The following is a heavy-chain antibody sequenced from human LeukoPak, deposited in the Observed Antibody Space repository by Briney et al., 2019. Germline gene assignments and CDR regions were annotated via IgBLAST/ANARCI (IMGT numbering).Heavy chain of an antibody. V-gene: IGHV3-11*01. CDR3: AKDKAGNFDY. Sequence: GGSLRLSCAASGFTFSDYYMSWIRQAPXXGLEWVSCISSSGSTIYYADSVKGRFTISRDNSKNTLYLQMNSLRAEDTAVYYCAKDKAGNFDYWGQGTLVTVSS. J-gene: IGHJ4*02. D-gene: IGHD6-19*01. CDR2: ISSSGSTI. CDR1: GFTFSDYY.